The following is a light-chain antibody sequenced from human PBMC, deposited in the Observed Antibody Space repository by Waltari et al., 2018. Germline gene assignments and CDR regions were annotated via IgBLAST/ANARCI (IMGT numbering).Light chain of an antibody. J-gene: IGLJ3*02. CDR2: KND. Sequence: QSVLTQPPSASGTPGQRVLIPCSGSSSNLGSNYVYWYQQIPGTAPKPLIYKNDQRPSGVPDRFSGSKSGTSASLAISGLRSEDEADYFCASWDGSLSGRVFGGGTKLTVL. V-gene: IGLV1-47*01. CDR1: SSNLGSNY. CDR3: ASWDGSLSGRV.